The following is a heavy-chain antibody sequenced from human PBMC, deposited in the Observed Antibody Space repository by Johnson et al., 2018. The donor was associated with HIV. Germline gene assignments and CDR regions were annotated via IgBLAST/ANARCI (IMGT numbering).Heavy chain of an antibody. D-gene: IGHD1-26*01. CDR2: IKQDGSEK. CDR1: GFTFSSYW. V-gene: IGHV3-7*01. Sequence: VQLVESGGGLVQPGGSLRLSCAASGFTFSSYWMSWVRQAPGKGLEWVANIKQDGSEKYYVDSVKGRFTISRDNAKNSLYLQMNSLRAEDTAVYYCAKAEQDSGSYEADAFDIWGQGTMVTVSS. CDR3: AKAEQDSGSYEADAFDI. J-gene: IGHJ3*02.